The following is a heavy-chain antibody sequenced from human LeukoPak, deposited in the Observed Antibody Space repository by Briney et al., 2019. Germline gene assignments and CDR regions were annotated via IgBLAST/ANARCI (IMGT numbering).Heavy chain of an antibody. CDR1: GGSITNYY. CDR2: VYNAGNT. V-gene: IGHV4-59*01. CDR3: ARGPGSPSGDNYGRPLDY. D-gene: IGHD5-18*01. Sequence: PETLSLTCTVSGGSITNYYWSWIRQPPGKGLEYVGYVYNAGNTTYKPSLSSRVTISVDTSKKQFSLKLNCVTAADTAVYFCARGPGSPSGDNYGRPLDYWGQGTLVTVS. J-gene: IGHJ4*02.